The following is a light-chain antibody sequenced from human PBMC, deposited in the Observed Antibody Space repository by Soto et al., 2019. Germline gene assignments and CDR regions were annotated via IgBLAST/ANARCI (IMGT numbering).Light chain of an antibody. CDR1: QSVSSSY. CDR2: GAS. CDR3: QQYGSSPYT. J-gene: IGKJ2*01. Sequence: IVLTQSPGTLSLSPGERATLSCRASQSVSSSYLAWYQQKPGQAPRLLIYGASSRATGIPDRFSGSGSGTDFTLTISRLEPEDFAVYYCQQYGSSPYTFGQGTQFDIK. V-gene: IGKV3-20*01.